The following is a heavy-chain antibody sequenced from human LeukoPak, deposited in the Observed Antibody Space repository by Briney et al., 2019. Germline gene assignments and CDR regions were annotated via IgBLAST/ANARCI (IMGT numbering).Heavy chain of an antibody. J-gene: IGHJ4*02. CDR3: ARLLPGSLDY. Sequence: FQGRVTITRDTSASTAYMELSSLRSEDTAVYYCARLLPGSLDYWGQGTLVTVSS. D-gene: IGHD3-10*01. V-gene: IGHV1-3*01.